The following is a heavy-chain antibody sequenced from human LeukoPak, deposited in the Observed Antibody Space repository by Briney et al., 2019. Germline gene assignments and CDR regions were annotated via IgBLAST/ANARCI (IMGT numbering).Heavy chain of an antibody. CDR3: AKDLGDRYYDSSGYYYGFLLYRNAFDI. CDR2: ISYDGSNK. J-gene: IGHJ3*02. V-gene: IGHV3-30*04. Sequence: QPGRSLRLSCAASGFSISKYAMHWVRQAPGRGLEWVAVISYDGSNKYYADSVKGRFTISRDNSKNTLYLQMNSLRAEDTAVYYCAKDLGDRYYDSSGYYYGFLLYRNAFDIWGQGTMVTVSS. CDR1: GFSISKYA. D-gene: IGHD3-22*01.